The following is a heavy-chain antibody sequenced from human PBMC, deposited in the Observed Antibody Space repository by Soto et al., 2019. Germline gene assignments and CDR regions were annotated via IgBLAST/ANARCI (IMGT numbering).Heavy chain of an antibody. Sequence: QVQLQESGPGLVKPSQTLSLTCTVSGGSISSGGYYWSWIRQLPGKGLEWIGYFYYSGSTYYNPSLKSRVTISVDTSKNQFSLKLSSVTAADMAVYYWARDAGGSGWYGVGFDYWGQGTLVTVSS. J-gene: IGHJ4*02. CDR1: GGSISSGGYY. CDR3: ARDAGGSGWYGVGFDY. D-gene: IGHD6-19*01. CDR2: FYYSGST. V-gene: IGHV4-31*03.